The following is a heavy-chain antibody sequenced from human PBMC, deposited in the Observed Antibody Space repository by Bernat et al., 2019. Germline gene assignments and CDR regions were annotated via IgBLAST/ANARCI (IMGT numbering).Heavy chain of an antibody. CDR2: ISSSSSFT. CDR1: GFTFSDYY. Sequence: VQLVETGGGLIQPGGSLRLSCAASGFTFSDYYMSWIRQAPGKGLEWVSDISSSSSFTNYSRCGEGRFTISRKNAKSSLYLQMNSLRAEDTAVYYCARDRLHYDILTGYYLFDYWGQGTLVTVSS. V-gene: IGHV3-11*05. J-gene: IGHJ4*02. D-gene: IGHD3-9*01. CDR3: ARDRLHYDILTGYYLFDY.